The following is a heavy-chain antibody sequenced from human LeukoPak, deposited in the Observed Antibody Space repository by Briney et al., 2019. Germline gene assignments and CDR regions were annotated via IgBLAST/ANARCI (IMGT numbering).Heavy chain of an antibody. CDR1: GGSISSGGYS. Sequence: SETLSLTCAVPGGSISSGGYSWSWIRQPPGKGLEWIGYIYHSGSTYYNPSLKSRVTISVDRSKNQFSLKLSSVTAADTAVYYCARDRDGYNSRYFDLWGRGTLVTVSS. D-gene: IGHD5-12*01. V-gene: IGHV4-30-2*01. CDR2: IYHSGST. J-gene: IGHJ2*01. CDR3: ARDRDGYNSRYFDL.